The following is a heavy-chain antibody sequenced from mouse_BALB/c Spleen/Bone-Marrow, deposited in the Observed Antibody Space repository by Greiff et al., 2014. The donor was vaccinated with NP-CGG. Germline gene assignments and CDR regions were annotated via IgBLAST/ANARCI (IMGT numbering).Heavy chain of an antibody. J-gene: IGHJ4*01. D-gene: IGHD2-2*01. CDR2: ISSGGSNT. V-gene: IGHV5-12-1*01. CDR3: ARQRGYAYAMDY. CDR1: GFAFSGYD. Sequence: EVQLQQSGGGLVKPGGSLKFSCAASGFAFSGYDMSWVRQTPEKRLEWVAYISSGGSNTYYPDTVKGRFTISRDNAKNTLYLQMNSLKSEDTAMYYCARQRGYAYAMDYWGQGISATVSS.